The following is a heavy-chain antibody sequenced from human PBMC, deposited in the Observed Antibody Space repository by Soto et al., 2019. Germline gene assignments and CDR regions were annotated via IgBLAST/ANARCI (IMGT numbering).Heavy chain of an antibody. V-gene: IGHV3-74*01. CDR1: GFTFSSYW. Sequence: PGESLKISCAASGFTFSSYWMHWVRRSPGKGLLWLSHINNDGSHTTYTDSVKDRFTISRDNVKNTLYLQMNSLRVEDTAVYYCASVAGAQWGQGTLVTVSS. J-gene: IGHJ4*02. CDR3: ASVAGAQ. D-gene: IGHD3-10*01. CDR2: INNDGSHT.